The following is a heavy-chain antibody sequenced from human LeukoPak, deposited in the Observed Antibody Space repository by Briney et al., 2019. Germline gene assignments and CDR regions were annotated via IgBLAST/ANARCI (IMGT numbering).Heavy chain of an antibody. CDR2: INLNSGGT. D-gene: IGHD3-3*01. J-gene: IGHJ6*02. CDR1: GYTFTGYY. V-gene: IGHV1-2*02. CDR3: ASAYYDFWSGSFSGPSSAYYYGMDV. Sequence: ASVKVSCKASGYTFTGYYMHWVRQAPGQGLEWMGWINLNSGGTNYAQKFQGRVTMTRDTSISTAYMELSRLRSDDTAVYYCASAYYDFWSGSFSGPSSAYYYGMDVWGQGTTVTVSS.